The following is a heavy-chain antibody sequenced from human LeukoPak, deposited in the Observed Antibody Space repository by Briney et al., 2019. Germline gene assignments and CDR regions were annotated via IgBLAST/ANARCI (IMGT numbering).Heavy chain of an antibody. V-gene: IGHV4-59*01. CDR3: ARDRELGY. J-gene: IGHJ4*02. CDR2: IYNSGST. CDR1: GGSISIYY. D-gene: IGHD1-26*01. Sequence: SETLSLTCTVSGGSISIYYWSWIRHPPGKGLEWIGYIYNSGSTNYNPSLKSRVTISVDTSKNQFSLKLTSVTAADTAVYYCARDRELGYWGQGTLVTVSS.